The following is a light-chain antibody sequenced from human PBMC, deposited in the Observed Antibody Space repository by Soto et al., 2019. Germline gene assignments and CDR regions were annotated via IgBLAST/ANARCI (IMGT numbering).Light chain of an antibody. CDR1: QSISSY. Sequence: DIQMTQSPSSLSASVGDRVTITCRASQSISSYFNWYQQKPGKAPKLLIYAASSLQSGVPSRFSGSGSGTDFTLTISSLQTEDFATYYCQQSYSTRYTFGQGTKREIK. V-gene: IGKV1-39*01. CDR3: QQSYSTRYT. J-gene: IGKJ2*01. CDR2: AAS.